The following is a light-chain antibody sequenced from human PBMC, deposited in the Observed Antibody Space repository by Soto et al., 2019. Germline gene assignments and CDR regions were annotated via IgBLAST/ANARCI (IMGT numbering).Light chain of an antibody. CDR2: KAS. J-gene: IGKJ1*01. CDR1: QTIDSW. V-gene: IGKV1-5*03. CDR3: QQYHIYSGT. Sequence: DIQMTQSPSSVSASVGDRVTITCRASQTIDSWLAWYQQRPGKPPNLLIYKASTLASGVPSRFSGSGSRTEFTLTINSLQPDDFATYYCQQYHIYSGTFGQGTKVDIK.